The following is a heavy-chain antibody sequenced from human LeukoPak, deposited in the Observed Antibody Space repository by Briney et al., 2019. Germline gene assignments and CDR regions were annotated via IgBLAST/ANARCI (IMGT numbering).Heavy chain of an antibody. CDR2: IWYDGSNK. Sequence: GGSLRLSCAASGFTFSSYGMHWVRQAPGKGLEWVAVIWYDGSNKYYADSVKGRFTISRDNSKNTLFLQMNSLRVEDTAVYYCARDKWVVPGPPDNWGQGTLVTVSS. CDR3: ARDKWVVPGPPDN. J-gene: IGHJ4*02. CDR1: GFTFSSYG. V-gene: IGHV3-33*01. D-gene: IGHD2-2*01.